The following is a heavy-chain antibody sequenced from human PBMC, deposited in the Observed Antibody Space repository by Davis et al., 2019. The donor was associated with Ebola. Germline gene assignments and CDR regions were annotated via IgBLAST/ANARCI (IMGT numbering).Heavy chain of an antibody. CDR1: GFTFSSYS. J-gene: IGHJ4*02. CDR2: ISSSSTYI. CDR3: ARDRHYSNYGGWDY. D-gene: IGHD4-11*01. Sequence: GESLKISCAASGFTFSSYSMNWVRQAPGKGLDWVSSISSSSTYIYYADSVKGRFTISRDNAKNSLYLQMNSLRAEDTAVYYCARDRHYSNYGGWDYWGQGTLVTVSS. V-gene: IGHV3-21*01.